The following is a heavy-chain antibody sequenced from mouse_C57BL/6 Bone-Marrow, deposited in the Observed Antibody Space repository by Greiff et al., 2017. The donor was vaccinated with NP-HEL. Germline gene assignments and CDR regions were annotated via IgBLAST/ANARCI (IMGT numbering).Heavy chain of an antibody. CDR2: FYPGSGSI. Sequence: VQVVESGAELVKPGASVKLSCKASGYTFTEYTIHWVKQRSGQGLEWIGWFYPGSGSIKYNEKFKDKATLTADKSSSTVYMELSRLTSEDSAVYFCARHHYSNYFYYYAMDYWGQGTSVTVSS. J-gene: IGHJ4*01. CDR1: GYTFTEYT. D-gene: IGHD2-5*01. CDR3: ARHHYSNYFYYYAMDY. V-gene: IGHV1-62-2*01.